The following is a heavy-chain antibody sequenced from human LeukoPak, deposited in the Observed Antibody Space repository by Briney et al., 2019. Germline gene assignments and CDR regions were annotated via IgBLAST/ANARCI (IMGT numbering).Heavy chain of an antibody. CDR3: ARDGVDIVATTLIDY. Sequence: ASVKVSCKASGYTFTSYGIGWVRQAPGQGLEWMGWISAYNGNTNYAQKLQGRVTMTTDTSTSTAYMELRSLRSDDTAVYYCARDGVDIVATTLIDYWGQGTLVTVSS. D-gene: IGHD5-12*01. J-gene: IGHJ4*02. CDR2: ISAYNGNT. CDR1: GYTFTSYG. V-gene: IGHV1-18*01.